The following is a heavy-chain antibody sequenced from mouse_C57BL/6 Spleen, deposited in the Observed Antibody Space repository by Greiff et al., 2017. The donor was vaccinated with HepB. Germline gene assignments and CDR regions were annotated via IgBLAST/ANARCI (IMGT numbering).Heavy chain of an antibody. CDR2: IYPGDGDT. Sequence: VQLQQSGPELVKPGASVKISCKASGYAFSSSWMNWVKQRPGKGLEWIGRIYPGDGDTNYNGKFKGKATLTADKSSSTAYMQLSSLTSEDSAVYFCARSLSTMVTKFAYWGQGTLVTVSA. CDR3: ARSLSTMVTKFAY. D-gene: IGHD2-13*01. V-gene: IGHV1-82*01. J-gene: IGHJ3*01. CDR1: GYAFSSSW.